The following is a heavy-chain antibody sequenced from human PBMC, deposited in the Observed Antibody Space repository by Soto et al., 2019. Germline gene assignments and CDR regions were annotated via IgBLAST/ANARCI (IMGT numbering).Heavy chain of an antibody. CDR3: ARXRHTRRSYYYYYYGMDV. V-gene: IGHV4-34*01. Sequence: SETLSLTCAVYGGSFSCYYWSWIRQPPGKGLEWIGEINHSGSTNYNPSLKSRVTISVDTSKNQFSLKLSSVTAADTAVYYCARXRHTRRSYYYYYYGMDVWGQGTTVTVSS. CDR1: GGSFSCYY. CDR2: INHSGST. J-gene: IGHJ6*02.